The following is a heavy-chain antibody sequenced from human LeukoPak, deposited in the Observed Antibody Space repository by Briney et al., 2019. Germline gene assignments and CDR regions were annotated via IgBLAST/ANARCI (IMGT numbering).Heavy chain of an antibody. V-gene: IGHV4-59*01. J-gene: IGHJ6*03. CDR2: IYYSGST. CDR3: ARDLRSGSYYRYYYYMDV. CDR1: GGSIRTYY. D-gene: IGHD1-26*01. Sequence: SETLSLTCTVSGGSIRTYYWSWIRQPPGKGLEWIGYIYYSGSTNYNPSLKSRVTISVDTSKNQFSLKLSSVTAADTAVYYCARDLRSGSYYRYYYYMDVWGKGTTVTVSS.